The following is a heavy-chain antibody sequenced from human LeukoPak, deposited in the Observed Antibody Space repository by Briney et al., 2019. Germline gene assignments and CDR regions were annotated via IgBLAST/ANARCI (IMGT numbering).Heavy chain of an antibody. Sequence: GSSVKVSCKASGGTFSSYAISWVRQAPGQGLEWMGRTIPILGIANYAQKFQGRVTITADKSTSTAYMELSSLRSEDTAVYYCAIKQLGYSSSWYGHYYYGMDVWGQGTTVTVSS. J-gene: IGHJ6*02. CDR3: AIKQLGYSSSWYGHYYYGMDV. D-gene: IGHD6-13*01. CDR1: GGTFSSYA. V-gene: IGHV1-69*04. CDR2: TIPILGIA.